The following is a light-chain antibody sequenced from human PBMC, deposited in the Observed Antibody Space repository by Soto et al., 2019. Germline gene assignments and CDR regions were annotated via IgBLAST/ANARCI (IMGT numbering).Light chain of an antibody. CDR1: SSDVGGYNY. J-gene: IGLJ1*01. CDR3: SSYTTSDTYV. V-gene: IGLV2-14*01. Sequence: QSALTQPPSASGSPGQSVTISCSGTSSDVGGYNYVSWFQQHPGKAPKLMIYEVSNRPSGVSNRFSGSKSDNTASLTISGLQAEDEADYYCSSYTTSDTYVFGTGTKVTVL. CDR2: EVS.